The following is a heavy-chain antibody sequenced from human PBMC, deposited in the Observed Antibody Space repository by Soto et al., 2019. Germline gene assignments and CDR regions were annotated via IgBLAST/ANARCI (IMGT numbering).Heavy chain of an antibody. V-gene: IGHV1-69*12. CDR2: VIPIFPTP. J-gene: IGHJ6*02. CDR1: GGAFRTNA. Sequence: QVQLVQSGAEVKKPGSSVKISCKASGGAFRTNAFSWVRQAPGQGLEWMGGVIPIFPTPDYAQKFQGRVTITADEXTTTTYRELSSLRSEDTAMYYCARDNDRLQLGGNYYYIMDVWGQGTMVTVS. CDR3: ARDNDRLQLGGNYYYIMDV. D-gene: IGHD1-1*01.